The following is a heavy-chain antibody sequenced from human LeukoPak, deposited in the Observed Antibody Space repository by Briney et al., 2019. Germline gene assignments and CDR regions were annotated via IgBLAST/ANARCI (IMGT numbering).Heavy chain of an antibody. CDR2: INYSGNT. CDR3: AWVNTRTANTFDV. Sequence: PSETLSLTCTVSGGTISSSSHYWVWIRLPPGMGLEWIGSINYSGNTYYKSSLKSRPTISIDTSKSQFSLNLSSVTAADTALYNYAWVNTRTANTFDVWGQGTKVTVSS. D-gene: IGHD1-14*01. J-gene: IGHJ3*01. V-gene: IGHV4-39*01. CDR1: GGTISSSSHY.